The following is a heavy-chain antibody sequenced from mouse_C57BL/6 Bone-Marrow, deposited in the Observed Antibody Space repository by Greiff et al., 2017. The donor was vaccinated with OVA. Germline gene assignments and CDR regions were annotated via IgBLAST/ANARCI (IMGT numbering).Heavy chain of an antibody. CDR3: ARGYGYYWYFDV. D-gene: IGHD2-2*01. CDR1: GYTFTTYP. J-gene: IGHJ1*03. V-gene: IGHV1-47*01. Sequence: QVTLKESGAELVKPGASVKMSCKASGYTFTTYPIEWMKQNHGKSLEWIGNFHPYNDDTKYNEKFKGKATLTVEKSSSTVYLELSRLTSDDSAVYYCARGYGYYWYFDVWGTGTTVTVSS. CDR2: FHPYNDDT.